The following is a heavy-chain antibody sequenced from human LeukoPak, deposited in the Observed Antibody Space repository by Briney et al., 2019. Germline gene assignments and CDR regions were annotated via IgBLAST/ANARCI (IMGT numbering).Heavy chain of an antibody. CDR2: IYSGGST. Sequence: PGGSLRLSCAASGFTVSLNYMNWVRQAPGKGLDWVSVIYSGGSTYYADSVKGRFTISRDNSKNTLYLQMNSLRPEDTAVYYCASGRPFQHWGQGTLVTVSS. D-gene: IGHD2-15*01. J-gene: IGHJ1*01. CDR1: GFTVSLNY. CDR3: ASGRPFQH. V-gene: IGHV3-53*01.